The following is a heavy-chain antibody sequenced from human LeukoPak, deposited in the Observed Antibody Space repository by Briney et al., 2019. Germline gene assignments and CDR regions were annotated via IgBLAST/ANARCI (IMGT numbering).Heavy chain of an antibody. J-gene: IGHJ4*02. Sequence: GGSLRLSCAASGFTFDDYGMSWVRQAPGKGLEWVGRIKSKTDGGTTDYAAPVKGRFTISRDDSKNTLYLQMNSLKTEDTAVYYCTTAPIYSSGWYRDYWGQGTLVTVSS. CDR1: GFTFDDYG. D-gene: IGHD6-19*01. CDR3: TTAPIYSSGWYRDY. CDR2: IKSKTDGGTT. V-gene: IGHV3-15*01.